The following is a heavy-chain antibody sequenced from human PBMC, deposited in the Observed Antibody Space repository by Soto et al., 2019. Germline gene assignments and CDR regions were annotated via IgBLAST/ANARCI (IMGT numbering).Heavy chain of an antibody. V-gene: IGHV3-30-3*01. CDR3: ARDRDNYYDSSGYCFNY. CDR2: ISYDGSNK. J-gene: IGHJ4*02. Sequence: GGSLRLSCAASGFTFSSFAMHWVRQAPGKGLEWVAVISYDGSNKYYADSVKGRFTISRDNSKNTLYLQMNSLRAEDTAVYYCARDRDNYYDSSGYCFNYWGQGTLVTVSS. CDR1: GFTFSSFA. D-gene: IGHD3-22*01.